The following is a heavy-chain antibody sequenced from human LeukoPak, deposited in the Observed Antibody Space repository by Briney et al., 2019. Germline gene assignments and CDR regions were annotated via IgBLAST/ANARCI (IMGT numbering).Heavy chain of an antibody. CDR1: GFTFSNYA. V-gene: IGHV3-23*01. CDR2: ISGSGDNT. Sequence: GGSLRLSSGASGFTFSNYAMSWVRQAPGKGLEWVSAISGSGDNTYDAESVKGRFTISRDNSKNTLYLQMNSLRGEDTAVYYRAKIPAEYYYYYYGMDVWGQGTTVTVSS. D-gene: IGHD2-2*01. J-gene: IGHJ6*02. CDR3: AKIPAEYYYYYYGMDV.